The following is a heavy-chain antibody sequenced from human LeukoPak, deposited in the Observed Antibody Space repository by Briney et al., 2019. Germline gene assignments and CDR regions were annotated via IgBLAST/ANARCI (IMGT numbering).Heavy chain of an antibody. V-gene: IGHV4-30-4*08. J-gene: IGHJ4*02. CDR3: ARSAHSSGWYDY. D-gene: IGHD6-19*01. Sequence: TLSLTCTVSGGSISSGDYCWNWIRQPPGKGLEWIGYMSNSGSTYYNPSLKSRVTISVDTSKNQFSLKLNSVTAADTAVYYCARSAHSSGWYDYWGQGTLVTVSS. CDR1: GGSISSGDYC. CDR2: MSNSGST.